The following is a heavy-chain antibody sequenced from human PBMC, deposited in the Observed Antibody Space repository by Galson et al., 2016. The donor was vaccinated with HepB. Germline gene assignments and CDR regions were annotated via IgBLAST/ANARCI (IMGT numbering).Heavy chain of an antibody. D-gene: IGHD6-13*01. CDR2: TYYRSKWYN. CDR3: ATRAAAGYRYFDY. CDR1: GDSVSSNSAA. J-gene: IGHJ4*02. V-gene: IGHV6-1*01. Sequence: CAISGDSVSSNSAAWNWIRQSPSRGLEWLGGTYYRSKWYNDYAVSVRSRITINPDTSKNQFSLQLNSVTPEDTAVYYCATRAAAGYRYFDYWGQGTLVTVSS.